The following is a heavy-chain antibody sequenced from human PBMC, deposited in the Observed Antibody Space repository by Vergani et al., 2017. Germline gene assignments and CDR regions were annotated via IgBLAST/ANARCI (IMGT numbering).Heavy chain of an antibody. D-gene: IGHD3-22*01. CDR3: ARGPMIVVVISGPSADAFDI. J-gene: IGHJ3*02. CDR1: GYTFTSYG. Sequence: QVQLVQSGAEVKKPGASVKVSCKASGYTFTSYGISWVRQAPGQGLEWMGWISAYNGNTNYAQKLQGRVTMTTDTSTSTAYMELRSLRSADTAVYYCARGPMIVVVISGPSADAFDIWGQGTMVTVSS. V-gene: IGHV1-18*01. CDR2: ISAYNGNT.